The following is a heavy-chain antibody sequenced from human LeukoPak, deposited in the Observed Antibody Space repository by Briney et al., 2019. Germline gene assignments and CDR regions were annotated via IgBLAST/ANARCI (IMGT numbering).Heavy chain of an antibody. Sequence: GGSLRLSCVASGFTFSSYAMHWVRQAPGKGLEWVAVISYDGSNKYYADSVKGRFTISRDNSKNTLSLQMNSLRAEDTAVYYCAMGGYSSSANPYYYCYGIDVWGEGTTVSVSS. CDR1: GFTFSSYA. J-gene: IGHJ6*04. CDR3: AMGGYSSSANPYYYCYGIDV. D-gene: IGHD6-13*01. V-gene: IGHV3-30-3*01. CDR2: ISYDGSNK.